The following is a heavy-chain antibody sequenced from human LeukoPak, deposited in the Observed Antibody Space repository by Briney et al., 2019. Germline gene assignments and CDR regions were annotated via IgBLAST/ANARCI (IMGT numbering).Heavy chain of an antibody. CDR3: ARDYSNYGWFDP. CDR1: GGSISSYY. CDR2: IYTSGST. J-gene: IGHJ5*02. Sequence: SETLSLTCTVSGGSISSYYWSWIRQPAGKGLEWIGRIYTSGSTNYNPSLKSRVTMSVDTSKNQFSLKLSSVAAADTAVYYCARDYSNYGWFDPWGQGTLVTVSS. V-gene: IGHV4-4*07. D-gene: IGHD4-11*01.